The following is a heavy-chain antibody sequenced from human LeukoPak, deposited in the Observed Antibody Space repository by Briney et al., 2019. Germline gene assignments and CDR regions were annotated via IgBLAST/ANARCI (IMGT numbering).Heavy chain of an antibody. Sequence: ASVKVSCKVSGYTLTELSMHWVRQAPGKGLEWMGGFDPEDGETIYAQRFQGRVTMTEDTSTDTAYMGLSSLRSEDTAVYYCATDQWLGGYFDYWGQGTLVTVSS. V-gene: IGHV1-24*01. CDR1: GYTLTELS. D-gene: IGHD2-15*01. CDR2: FDPEDGET. J-gene: IGHJ4*02. CDR3: ATDQWLGGYFDY.